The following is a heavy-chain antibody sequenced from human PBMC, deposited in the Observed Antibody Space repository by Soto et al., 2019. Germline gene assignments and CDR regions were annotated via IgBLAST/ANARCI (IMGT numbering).Heavy chain of an antibody. J-gene: IGHJ6*02. D-gene: IGHD1-26*01. CDR1: GFTLSSYS. CDR3: ARDYSGSYYGNYYYYGMDV. CDR2: ISSSSSYI. V-gene: IGHV3-21*01. Sequence: GGSLRLSCAASGFTLSSYSMNWVRQAPGKGLEWVSSISSSSSYIYYADSVKGRFTISRDNAKNSLYLQMNSLRAEDTAVYYCARDYSGSYYGNYYYYGMDVWGQGTTVTVSS.